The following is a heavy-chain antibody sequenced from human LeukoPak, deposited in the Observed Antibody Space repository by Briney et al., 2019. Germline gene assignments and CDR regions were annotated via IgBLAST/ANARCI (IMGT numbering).Heavy chain of an antibody. Sequence: GASVKVSCKASGYTFTGYYMHWVRQAPGQGLEWVGWINPNSGGTNYAQKFQGRVTMTRDTSISTAYMELSRLRSDDTAVYYCARDLRGLGYCSGGSCYSSNYWGQGTLVTVSS. V-gene: IGHV1-2*02. J-gene: IGHJ4*02. CDR1: GYTFTGYY. CDR2: INPNSGGT. CDR3: ARDLRGLGYCSGGSCYSSNY. D-gene: IGHD2-15*01.